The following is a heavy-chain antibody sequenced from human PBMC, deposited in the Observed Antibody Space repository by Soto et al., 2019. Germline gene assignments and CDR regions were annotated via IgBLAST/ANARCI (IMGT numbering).Heavy chain of an antibody. Sequence: ASVKVSCKVSGYTLTELSMHWVRQAPGKGLEWMGGFDPEDGETIYAQKFQGRVTMTEDTSTDTAYMELSSLRSEDTAVYYCATDYSGSYHDAFDIWGQGTMVTVSS. D-gene: IGHD1-26*01. CDR3: ATDYSGSYHDAFDI. CDR1: GYTLTELS. CDR2: FDPEDGET. V-gene: IGHV1-24*01. J-gene: IGHJ3*02.